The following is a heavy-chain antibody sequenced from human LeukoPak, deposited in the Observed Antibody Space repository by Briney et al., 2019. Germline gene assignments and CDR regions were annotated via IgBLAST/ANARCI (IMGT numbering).Heavy chain of an antibody. CDR1: GYTFTSYY. D-gene: IGHD3-10*01. CDR3: ARRGADYCGSGSQDGDAFDI. J-gene: IGHJ3*02. Sequence: GASVKVSCKASGYTFTSYYMHWVRQAPGQGLEWMGIINPSGGSTSYAQKFQGRVTMTRDTSTSTVYMELSSLRSEDTAVYYCARRGADYCGSGSQDGDAFDIWGQGTMVTVSS. V-gene: IGHV1-46*01. CDR2: INPSGGST.